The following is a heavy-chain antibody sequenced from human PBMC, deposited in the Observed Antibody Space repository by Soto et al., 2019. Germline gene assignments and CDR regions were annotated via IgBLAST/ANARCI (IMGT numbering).Heavy chain of an antibody. CDR1: GGTFSSYA. CDR3: ARGSIAAASYFDY. J-gene: IGHJ4*02. CDR2: IMPMFGSA. V-gene: IGHV1-69*01. D-gene: IGHD6-25*01. Sequence: QVQLVQSGAEVKKPGSSVKVSCKASGGTFSSYAISWVRQAPGQGLEWMGAIMPMFGSANYAQKFQGTVTITADESTSTAYMALSSLRSDDTAVYYCARGSIAAASYFDYWGQGTLITVSS.